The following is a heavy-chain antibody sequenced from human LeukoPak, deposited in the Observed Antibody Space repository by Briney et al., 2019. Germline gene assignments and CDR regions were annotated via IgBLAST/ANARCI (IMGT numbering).Heavy chain of an antibody. Sequence: PGGSLRLSCAASGFTFSSYGMHWVRQAPGKGLEWVAVISYDGSNKYYADSVKGRFTISRDNAKNSLYLQMNSLRAEDMALYYCAKDTGNYYDSSGLFDYWGQGTLVTVSS. J-gene: IGHJ4*02. D-gene: IGHD3-22*01. CDR3: AKDTGNYYDSSGLFDY. V-gene: IGHV3-30*18. CDR2: ISYDGSNK. CDR1: GFTFSSYG.